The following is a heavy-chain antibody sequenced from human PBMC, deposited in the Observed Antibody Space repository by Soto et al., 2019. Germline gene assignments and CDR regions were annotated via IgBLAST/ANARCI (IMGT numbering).Heavy chain of an antibody. D-gene: IGHD6-13*01. CDR2: IYPGDSDT. CDR3: ARGTPAGTSAFDI. CDR1: EYSFTNYW. Sequence: GESLKISCKASEYSFTNYWIGWVRQMPGKGLEWMGTIYPGDSDTRYSPSFQGQVTISADKSITTADLQWSSLKASDTAMYYCARGTPAGTSAFDIWGQGTMVTVSS. V-gene: IGHV5-51*01. J-gene: IGHJ3*02.